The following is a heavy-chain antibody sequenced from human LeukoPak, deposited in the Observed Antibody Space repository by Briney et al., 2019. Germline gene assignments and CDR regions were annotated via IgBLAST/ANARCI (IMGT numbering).Heavy chain of an antibody. CDR1: GGTFSSYA. V-gene: IGHV1-69*05. CDR3: ARARLFGNYFDY. J-gene: IGHJ4*02. D-gene: IGHD2/OR15-2a*01. Sequence: GASVKVSCKASGGTFSSYAISWVRQAPGQGLEWMGGIIPIFGTANYAQKFQGRVTITTDESTSTAYMELSSLRSEDTAVYYCARARLFGNYFDYWGQGTLVTVSS. CDR2: IIPIFGTA.